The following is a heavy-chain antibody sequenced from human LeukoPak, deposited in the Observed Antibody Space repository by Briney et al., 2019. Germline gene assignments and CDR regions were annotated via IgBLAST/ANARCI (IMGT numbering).Heavy chain of an antibody. CDR2: IKEDGSEK. Sequence: GGSLRLSCAASGFTFNRDWTAWVRQAPGKGLEWVANIKEDGSEKNYVDSVKGRFTISRDNAKNSLYLQMNSLRAEDTAVYYCAREGKSIDAFDIWGQGTMVTVSS. V-gene: IGHV3-7*01. CDR3: AREGKSIDAFDI. J-gene: IGHJ3*02. CDR1: GFTFNRDW.